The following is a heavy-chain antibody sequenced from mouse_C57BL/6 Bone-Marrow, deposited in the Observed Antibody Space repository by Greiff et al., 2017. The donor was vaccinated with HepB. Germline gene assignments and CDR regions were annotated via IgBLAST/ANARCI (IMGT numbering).Heavy chain of an antibody. D-gene: IGHD1-1*01. CDR3: ASLTTGPGV. Sequence: EVKLVESGGDLVKPGGSLKLSCAASGFTFSSYGMSWVRQTPDKRLEWVATISSGGSYTYYPDSVKGRFTISRDNAKNTLYLQMSSLKSEDTAMYYCASLTTGPGVWGTGTTVTVSS. J-gene: IGHJ1*03. CDR1: GFTFSSYG. V-gene: IGHV5-6*02. CDR2: ISSGGSYT.